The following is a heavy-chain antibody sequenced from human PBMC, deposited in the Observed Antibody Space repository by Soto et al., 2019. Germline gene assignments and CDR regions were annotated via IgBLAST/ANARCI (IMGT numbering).Heavy chain of an antibody. D-gene: IGHD6-13*01. V-gene: IGHV4-59*01. CDR3: ARDRAIAAAGTDYYYGMDV. J-gene: IGHJ6*02. Sequence: QVQLQESGPGLVKPSETLSLTCTVSGGSISSYYWSWIRQPPGKGLEWIGYIYYSGSTNYNPSLKSRGTISVDTSKNQFSLKLSSVTAADTAVYYCARDRAIAAAGTDYYYGMDVWGQGTTVTVSS. CDR2: IYYSGST. CDR1: GGSISSYY.